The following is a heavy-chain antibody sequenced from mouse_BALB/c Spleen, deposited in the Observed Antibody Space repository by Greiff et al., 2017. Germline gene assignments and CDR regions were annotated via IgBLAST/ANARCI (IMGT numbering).Heavy chain of an antibody. J-gene: IGHJ4*01. Sequence: QVQLQQPGAELVKPGASVKLSCKASGYTFTSYWMHWVKQRPGQGLEWIGEINPSNGRTNYNEKFKSKATLTVDKSSSTAYMQLSSLTSEDSAVYYCASSIYYGNYDAMDYWGQGTSVTVSS. CDR2: INPSNGRT. D-gene: IGHD2-1*01. CDR1: GYTFTSYW. CDR3: ASSIYYGNYDAMDY. V-gene: IGHV1S81*02.